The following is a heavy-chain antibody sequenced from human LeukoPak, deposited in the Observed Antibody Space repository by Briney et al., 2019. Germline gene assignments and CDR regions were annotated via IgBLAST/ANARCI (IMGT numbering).Heavy chain of an antibody. V-gene: IGHV1-69*02. CDR1: GGTFSSYT. CDR2: IIPILGIA. CDR3: ARALRFLEWLPGDYYYYGMDV. Sequence: GAPVKVSCKASGGTFSSYTISWVRQAPGQGLEWMGRIIPILGIANYAQKFQGRVTITADKSTSTAYMELSSLRSEDTAVYYCARALRFLEWLPGDYYYYGMDVWGQGTTVTVSS. D-gene: IGHD3-3*01. J-gene: IGHJ6*02.